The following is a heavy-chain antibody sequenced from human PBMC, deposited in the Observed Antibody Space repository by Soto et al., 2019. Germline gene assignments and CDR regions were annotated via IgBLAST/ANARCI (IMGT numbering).Heavy chain of an antibody. CDR2: IYPGDSDT. V-gene: IGHV5-51*01. Sequence: PGESLKISCKGSGYSFTSYWIGWVRQMPGKGLEWMGIIYPGDSDTRYSPSFQGQVTISADKSISTAYLQWSSLKTSDTAMYYCARTSGSYCGGDCYIAWFAPWGQGTLVTVSS. J-gene: IGHJ5*02. D-gene: IGHD2-21*02. CDR3: ARTSGSYCGGDCYIAWFAP. CDR1: GYSFTSYW.